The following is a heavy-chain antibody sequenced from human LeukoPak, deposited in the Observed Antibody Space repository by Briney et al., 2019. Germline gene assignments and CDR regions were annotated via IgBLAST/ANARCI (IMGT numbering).Heavy chain of an antibody. CDR1: GYTFTSYY. CDR3: ARGAELWFGEPSNWFDP. D-gene: IGHD3-10*01. CDR2: INPSGGST. Sequence: ASVKVSCKASGYTFTSYYMHWVRQAPGQGLEWMGIINPSGGSTSYAQKFQGRVTMTRDMSTSTAYMELSSLRSEDTAVYYCARGAELWFGEPSNWFDPWGQGTLVTVSS. V-gene: IGHV1-46*01. J-gene: IGHJ5*02.